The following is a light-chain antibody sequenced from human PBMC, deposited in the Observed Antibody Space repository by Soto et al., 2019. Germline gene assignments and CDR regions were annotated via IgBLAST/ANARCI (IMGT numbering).Light chain of an antibody. CDR1: GSDIAGYNY. V-gene: IGLV2-14*01. CDR3: SSFTSTTSLYV. J-gene: IGLJ1*01. Sequence: QSVLAQPASVSGSPRQSITISCTGTGSDIAGYNYVSWFQQHPGKAPKLMMYQVTIRPSGVSNRFSGAKSGNTASLTISGLQAEDEAEYYCSSFTSTTSLYVFGTGTKSPS. CDR2: QVT.